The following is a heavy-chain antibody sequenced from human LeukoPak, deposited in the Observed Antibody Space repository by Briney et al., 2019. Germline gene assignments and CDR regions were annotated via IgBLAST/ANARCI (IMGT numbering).Heavy chain of an antibody. CDR2: IYSSGST. Sequence: SGGSLRLSCAASGFTVSSNYMGWVRQAPGKGLEWVSAIYSSGSTYYADSVKGRFTISRDNSKNTLYLQMNSLGAEDTAVFYCALGYSYGCFDYWGQGTLVTVSS. V-gene: IGHV3-66*01. J-gene: IGHJ4*02. CDR1: GFTVSSNY. CDR3: ALGYSYGCFDY. D-gene: IGHD5-18*01.